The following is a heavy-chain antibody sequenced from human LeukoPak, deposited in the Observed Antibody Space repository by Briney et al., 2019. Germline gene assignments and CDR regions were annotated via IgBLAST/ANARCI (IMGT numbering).Heavy chain of an antibody. CDR1: GFTFSSYA. V-gene: IGHV3-74*03. J-gene: IGHJ4*02. CDR2: ISDDGSIT. D-gene: IGHD5/OR15-5a*01. CDR3: NVYDRHFDF. Sequence: GGSLRLPCAASGFTFSSYAMSWVRQAPGKGLVWVSRISDDGSITTYADSVQGRFTISRDNAKSTVFLQMNSLRVEDTAVYEYNVYDRHFDFWGQGILVTVSS.